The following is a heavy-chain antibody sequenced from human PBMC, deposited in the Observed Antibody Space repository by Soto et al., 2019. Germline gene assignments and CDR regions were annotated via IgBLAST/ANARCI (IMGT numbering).Heavy chain of an antibody. CDR1: GGSVSGYY. D-gene: IGHD3-16*01. V-gene: IGHV4-59*02. J-gene: IGHJ5*02. CDR3: SRVSDSIWGGPNWFDP. Sequence: PSETLSLTCTVSGGSVSGYYWSWIRQPPGKGLEWIGYVYYSGSTNYNPSLKSRVTISVDTSKNQFSLKLSSVTAADTAVFYCSRVSDSIWGGPNWFDPWGQGTLVTVSS. CDR2: VYYSGST.